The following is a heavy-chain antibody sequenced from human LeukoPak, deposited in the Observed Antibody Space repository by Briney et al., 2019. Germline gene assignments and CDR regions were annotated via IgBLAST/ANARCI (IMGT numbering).Heavy chain of an antibody. CDR2: INPNSGGT. J-gene: IGHJ6*02. D-gene: IGHD2-2*02. Sequence: ASVKVSCKASGYTFTGYYMQWVRQAPGQGLEWMGWINPNSGGTNYAQKFQGRVTMTRDTSISTAYMELSRLRSDDTAVYYCARDLTRYYSSASCYIEDYYYGMDVWGQGTTVTVSS. CDR3: ARDLTRYYSSASCYIEDYYYGMDV. CDR1: GYTFTGYY. V-gene: IGHV1-2*02.